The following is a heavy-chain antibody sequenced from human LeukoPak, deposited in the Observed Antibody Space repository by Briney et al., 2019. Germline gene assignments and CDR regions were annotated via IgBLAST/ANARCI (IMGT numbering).Heavy chain of an antibody. CDR1: GGSISSYY. CDR2: IYYSGST. D-gene: IGHD4-17*01. J-gene: IGHJ5*02. Sequence: KPSETLSLTCTVSGGSISSYYWSWIRQPPGKGLEWIGYIYYSGSTNYNPSLKSRVTISVDTSKNQFSLKLSSVTAADTAVYYCARHESYGDANWFDPWGQGTLVTVSS. V-gene: IGHV4-59*08. CDR3: ARHESYGDANWFDP.